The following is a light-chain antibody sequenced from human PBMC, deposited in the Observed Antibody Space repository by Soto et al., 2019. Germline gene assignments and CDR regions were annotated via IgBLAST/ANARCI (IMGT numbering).Light chain of an antibody. CDR3: QQSYSTPPA. V-gene: IGKV3-20*01. CDR2: GAS. J-gene: IGKJ1*01. Sequence: EIALTQSPGTLSLSPGERATLSCRSSQSVSNNYLAWYQQKPGQAPRLLIYGASNRATGIPDRFSGSGSGTDFTLTISSLQPEDFATYYCQQSYSTPPAFGQGTKVDIK. CDR1: QSVSNNY.